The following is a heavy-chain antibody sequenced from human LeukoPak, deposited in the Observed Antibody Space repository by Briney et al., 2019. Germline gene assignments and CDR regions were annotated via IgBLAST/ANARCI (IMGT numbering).Heavy chain of an antibody. V-gene: IGHV3-30-3*01. Sequence: GGSLRLSCAASGFIFSNYAMHWVRQAPGKGLEWVAVISYDGSNKYYADSVKGRFTISRDNSKNTLFLQMNSLKPEDTAVYYCARDLDSSSWYILWFDPWGQGTLVTVSS. J-gene: IGHJ5*02. CDR3: ARDLDSSSWYILWFDP. D-gene: IGHD6-13*01. CDR1: GFIFSNYA. CDR2: ISYDGSNK.